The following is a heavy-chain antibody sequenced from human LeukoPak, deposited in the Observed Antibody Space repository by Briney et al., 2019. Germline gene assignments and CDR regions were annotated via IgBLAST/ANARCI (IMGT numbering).Heavy chain of an antibody. J-gene: IGHJ4*02. CDR2: IRFDGTYE. CDR1: GFTFSTYG. Sequence: GGSLRLSCAASGFTFSTYGMHWVRQAPGKGLEWVAFIRFDGTYEYYGDSVKGRFTISRDNSKNTLYLQVNSLRPEDTAVYYCAKDYGGALYFFDYWGQGTLVTVSS. CDR3: AKDYGGALYFFDY. V-gene: IGHV3-30*02. D-gene: IGHD3-16*01.